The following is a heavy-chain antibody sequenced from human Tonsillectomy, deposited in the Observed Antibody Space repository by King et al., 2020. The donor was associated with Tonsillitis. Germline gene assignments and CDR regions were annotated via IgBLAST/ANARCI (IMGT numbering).Heavy chain of an antibody. CDR1: GFTVSSNY. D-gene: IGHD3-22*01. CDR3: ARVLRGNYYDSSGYPAY. V-gene: IGHV3-53*01. CDR2: IYSCGST. Sequence: VQLVESGGGLIQPRGSLRLSCAASGFTVSSNYMSWGRQAPGKGLEWGSVIYSCGSTYYADSVKGRFTISRDNSKNTLYLQMNSLRAEDTAVYYCARVLRGNYYDSSGYPAYWGQGTLVTVSS. J-gene: IGHJ4*02.